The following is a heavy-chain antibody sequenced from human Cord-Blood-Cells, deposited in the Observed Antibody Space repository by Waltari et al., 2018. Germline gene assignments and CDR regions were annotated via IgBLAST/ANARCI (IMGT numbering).Heavy chain of an antibody. Sequence: QVQLQESGPGLVKPSETLSLTCTVPGGSISSSYWSWIRQPAGKGLEWIGRIYTSGSTNYNPSLKSRVTMSVDTSKNQFSLKLSSVTAADTAVYYCARGPYYGSGSASYYYYYMDVWGKGTTVTVSS. CDR1: GGSISSSY. J-gene: IGHJ6*03. V-gene: IGHV4-4*07. D-gene: IGHD3-10*01. CDR2: IYTSGST. CDR3: ARGPYYGSGSASYYYYYMDV.